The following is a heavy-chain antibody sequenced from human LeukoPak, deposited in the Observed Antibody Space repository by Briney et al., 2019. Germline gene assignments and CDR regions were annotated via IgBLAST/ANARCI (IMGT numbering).Heavy chain of an antibody. Sequence: ASETLSLTCAVSGYSISSGYYWGWIRQPPGKGLEWIGSIYHSGSTYYNPSLKRRFPTSVDTSKNQLSLKLSSVTAADTAVYYCARDRYGSGSYNYFDYWGQGTLVTVSS. CDR1: GYSISSGYY. D-gene: IGHD3-10*01. CDR2: IYHSGST. V-gene: IGHV4-38-2*02. CDR3: ARDRYGSGSYNYFDY. J-gene: IGHJ4*02.